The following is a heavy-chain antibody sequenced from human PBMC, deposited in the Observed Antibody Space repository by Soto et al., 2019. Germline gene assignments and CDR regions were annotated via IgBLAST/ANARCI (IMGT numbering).Heavy chain of an antibody. CDR2: IYYSGST. Sequence: QVQLQESGPGLVKPSETLSLTCTVSGGSISSYYWSWIRQPPGKGLEWIGYIYYSGSTNYNPSLNSRVTISVDRSKNQFSLKLSSVTAADTAVYYCARAYCGGDCYLKYFDLWGRGTLVTVSS. J-gene: IGHJ2*01. D-gene: IGHD2-21*02. V-gene: IGHV4-59*01. CDR1: GGSISSYY. CDR3: ARAYCGGDCYLKYFDL.